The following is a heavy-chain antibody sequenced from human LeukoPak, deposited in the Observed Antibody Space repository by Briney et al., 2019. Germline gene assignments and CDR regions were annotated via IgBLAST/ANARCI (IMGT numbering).Heavy chain of an antibody. D-gene: IGHD3-10*01. CDR3: ARDFYYGSGGDAFDI. Sequence: SETLSLTCTVSGGSISSYYWSWIRQPPGKGLEWIGYIYHSGSTNYNPSLKSRVTISVDTSKNQFSLKLSSVTAADTAVYYCARDFYYGSGGDAFDIWGQGTMVTVSS. V-gene: IGHV4-59*01. J-gene: IGHJ3*02. CDR1: GGSISSYY. CDR2: IYHSGST.